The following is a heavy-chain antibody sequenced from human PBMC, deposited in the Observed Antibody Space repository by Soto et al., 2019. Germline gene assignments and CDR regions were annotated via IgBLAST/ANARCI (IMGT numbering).Heavy chain of an antibody. CDR1: GFTFGSYA. J-gene: IGHJ3*02. CDR3: AKGYETGYCSGGSCYIDAFDI. Sequence: PGGSLRLSCAASGFTFGSYAVSWVRQAPGKGLEWVSAISGSGGSTYYADSVKGRFTISRDNSKNTLYLQMNSLRAEDTAVYYCAKGYETGYCSGGSCYIDAFDIWGQGTMVTVSS. CDR2: ISGSGGST. V-gene: IGHV3-23*01. D-gene: IGHD2-15*01.